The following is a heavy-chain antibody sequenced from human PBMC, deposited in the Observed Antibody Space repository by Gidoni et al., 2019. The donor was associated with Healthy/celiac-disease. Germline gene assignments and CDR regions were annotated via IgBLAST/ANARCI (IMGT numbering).Heavy chain of an antibody. V-gene: IGHV3-33*01. J-gene: IGHJ6*03. D-gene: IGHD6-6*01. CDR1: GFTFSSYG. CDR2: IWYDGSNK. CDR3: AREGYSSSPEYYYYYMDV. Sequence: QVQLVESGGGVVQPGRSLRLSCAASGFTFSSYGMHWVRQAPGKGLEWVAVIWYDGSNKYYADSVKGRFTISRDNSKNTLYLQMNSLRAEDTAVYYCAREGYSSSPEYYYYYMDVWGKGTTVTVSS.